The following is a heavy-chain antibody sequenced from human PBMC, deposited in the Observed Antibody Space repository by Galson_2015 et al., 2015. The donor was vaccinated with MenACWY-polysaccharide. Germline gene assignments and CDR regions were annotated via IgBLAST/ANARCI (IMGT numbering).Heavy chain of an antibody. CDR3: AKGKGAAAGAFDY. Sequence: SLRLSCAASGFTFSSYGMHRVRQAPGKGLEWVAFIRYDGSNKYYADSVKGRFTIPGDNSKNTLYLQMNSLRAEDTAVYYCAKGKGAAAGAFDYWGQGTLVTVSS. J-gene: IGHJ4*02. V-gene: IGHV3-30*02. CDR2: IRYDGSNK. D-gene: IGHD6-13*01. CDR1: GFTFSSYG.